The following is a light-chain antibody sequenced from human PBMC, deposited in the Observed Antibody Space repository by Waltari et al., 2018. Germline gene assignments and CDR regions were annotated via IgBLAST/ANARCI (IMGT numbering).Light chain of an antibody. V-gene: IGKV4-1*01. CDR3: QQYCTTPLT. Sequence: DIVMTQSPDSLAVSLGERATINCKSSQSVLFSLNNKNYLAWYQQKPGQPPKLPIYWASTRESGVPDRFSGSESGTDFNLTISSLQAEDVAVYYCQQYCTTPLTFGGGTKVEIK. CDR2: WAS. J-gene: IGKJ4*01. CDR1: QSVLFSLNNKNY.